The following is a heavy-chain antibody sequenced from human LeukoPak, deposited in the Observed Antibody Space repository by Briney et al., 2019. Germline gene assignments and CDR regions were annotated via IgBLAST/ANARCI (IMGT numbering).Heavy chain of an antibody. V-gene: IGHV4-34*01. CDR2: INHSGST. Sequence: PSETLSLTCAVYGGSFSGYYWSWIRQPPGKGLEWIGEINHSGSTNYNPSLKSRVTISVDTSKNQFSLKLSSVTAADTAVYYCASGYSNYFPVDYWGQGTLVTVSS. CDR3: ASGYSNYFPVDY. CDR1: GGSFSGYY. J-gene: IGHJ4*02. D-gene: IGHD4-11*01.